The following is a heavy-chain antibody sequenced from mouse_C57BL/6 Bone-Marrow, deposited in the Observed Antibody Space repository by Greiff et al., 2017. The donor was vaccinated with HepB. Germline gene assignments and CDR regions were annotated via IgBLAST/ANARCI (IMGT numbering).Heavy chain of an antibody. D-gene: IGHD4-1*01. CDR2: SRNKANDYTT. CDR1: GFTFSDFY. Sequence: LVESGGGLVQSGRSLRLSCATSGFTFSDFYMEWVRQAPGKGLEWIAASRNKANDYTTEYSASVKGRFIVSRDTSQSILYLQMNALRAEDTAIYYCARAFSGYFDYRGQGTTLTVSS. V-gene: IGHV7-1*01. J-gene: IGHJ2*01. CDR3: ARAFSGYFDY.